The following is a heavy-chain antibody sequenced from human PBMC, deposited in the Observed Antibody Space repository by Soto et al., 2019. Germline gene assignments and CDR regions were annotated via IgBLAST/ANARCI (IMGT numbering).Heavy chain of an antibody. CDR2: IYYGGSA. D-gene: IGHD2-2*01. CDR3: AKDLASCSSTSCSASDAFDI. J-gene: IGHJ3*02. V-gene: IGHV4-59*01. CDR1: GGSISSYY. Sequence: TCTVSGGSISSYYWSWIRQPPGKGLEWIGYIYYGGSASYNPSLKSRVTISVDTSKSQFSLKLSSVTAADTAVYFCAKDLASCSSTSCSASDAFDIWGQGTMVTVSS.